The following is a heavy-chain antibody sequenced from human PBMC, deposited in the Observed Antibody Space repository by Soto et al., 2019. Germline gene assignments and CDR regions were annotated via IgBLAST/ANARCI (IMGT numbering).Heavy chain of an antibody. CDR1: GYTFSNYF. CDR3: ARDEGFCIGGSCTGWFDP. CDR2: INPKGGAT. V-gene: IGHV1-46*01. J-gene: IGHJ5*02. D-gene: IGHD2-15*01. Sequence: QVQLVQSGAEVKRPGASVKVSCKASGYTFSNYFINWVRQAPGQGLEWVGVINPKGGATTYAQKFQGRVNMTSDTSTNTIYMTLRSLTSEDTAFYYCARDEGFCIGGSCTGWFDPWGQGTLVTVSS.